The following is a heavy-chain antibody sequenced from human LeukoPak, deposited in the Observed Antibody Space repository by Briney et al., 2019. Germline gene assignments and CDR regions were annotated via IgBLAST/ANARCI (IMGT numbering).Heavy chain of an antibody. D-gene: IGHD3-10*01. J-gene: IGHJ6*02. CDR1: GGSISSGGYY. Sequence: PSETLSLTCTVSGGSISSGGYYWSWIRQHPGKGLEWIGYIYYSGSTYYNPSLKSRVTISVDTSKNQFSLKLSSVTAADTAVYYCARDRSSSGPRADLYYYYGMDVWGQGTTVTVSS. CDR3: ARDRSSSGPRADLYYYYGMDV. CDR2: IYYSGST. V-gene: IGHV4-31*03.